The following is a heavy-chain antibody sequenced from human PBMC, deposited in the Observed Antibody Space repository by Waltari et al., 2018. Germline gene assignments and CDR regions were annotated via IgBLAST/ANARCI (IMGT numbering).Heavy chain of an antibody. CDR3: ARGQKRTAMVDS. J-gene: IGHJ5*01. Sequence: QVQLVQSGAEVKKPGASLQVSCKASGYTFTGYFMHWVRQAPGQGLEWMGWINPNTGDTNYGQKLQGRVTMTRDTSISTVYMGLRRLRSDDRAVYYCARGQKRTAMVDSWGQGTLVTVSS. CDR1: GYTFTGYF. D-gene: IGHD5-18*01. CDR2: INPNTGDT. V-gene: IGHV1-2*02.